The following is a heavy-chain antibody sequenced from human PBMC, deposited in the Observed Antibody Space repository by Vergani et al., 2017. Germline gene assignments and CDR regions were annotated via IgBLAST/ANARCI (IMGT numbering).Heavy chain of an antibody. CDR2: IYTSGST. D-gene: IGHD2/OR15-2a*01. Sequence: QLQLQESGPGLVKPSETLSLTCTVSGGSISSGSYYWSWIRQPAGKGLEWIGRIYTSGSTNYNPSLKSRVTISVDTSKNQFSLKLSSVTAADTAVYYCARGGYFDAFDYWGQGTLVTVSS. J-gene: IGHJ4*02. V-gene: IGHV4-61*02. CDR3: ARGGYFDAFDY. CDR1: GGSISSGSYY.